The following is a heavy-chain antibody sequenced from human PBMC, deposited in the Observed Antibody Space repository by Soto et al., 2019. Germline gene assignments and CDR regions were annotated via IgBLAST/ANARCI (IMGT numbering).Heavy chain of an antibody. Sequence: SETLSLTCTVSGGSISSSSYYWGWIRQPPGKGLEWIGSIYYSGSTYYNPSLKSRVTISVDTSKNQFSLKLSSVTAADTAVYYCASRTLLWFGESNYWGQGTLVTVSS. J-gene: IGHJ4*02. CDR2: IYYSGST. CDR1: GGSISSSSYY. CDR3: ASRTLLWFGESNY. V-gene: IGHV4-39*01. D-gene: IGHD3-10*01.